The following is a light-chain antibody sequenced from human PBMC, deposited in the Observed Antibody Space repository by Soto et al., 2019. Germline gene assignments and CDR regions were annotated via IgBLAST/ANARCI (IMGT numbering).Light chain of an antibody. Sequence: QTVVTQEPSFSVSPGGTVTLTCGLSSGSVSTSYYPTWIQQTPGHTPRTLIHSTNTRSSGVPDRFSGSILGNKAALTITGAQADDESDYYGALYIGSGISIFGGGTKLTVL. CDR3: ALYIGSGISI. V-gene: IGLV8-61*01. CDR1: SGSVSTSYY. CDR2: STN. J-gene: IGLJ2*01.